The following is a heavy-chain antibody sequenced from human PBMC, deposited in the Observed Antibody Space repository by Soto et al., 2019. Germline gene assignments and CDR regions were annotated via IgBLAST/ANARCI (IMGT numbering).Heavy chain of an antibody. CDR3: ARDPPATGHGMDV. V-gene: IGHV3-53*01. CDR2: IYSGGST. J-gene: IGHJ6*02. Sequence: GGSLRLSCAASGFTVSSNYMSWVRQAPGKGLEWVSVIYSGGSTYYADSVRGRFTISRDNSKNTLYLQMKSLRAEDTAVYYCARDPPATGHGMDVWGQGTTVTVSS. CDR1: GFTVSSNY.